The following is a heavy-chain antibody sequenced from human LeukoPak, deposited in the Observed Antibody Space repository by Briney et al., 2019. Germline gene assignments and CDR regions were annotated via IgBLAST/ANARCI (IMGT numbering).Heavy chain of an antibody. J-gene: IGHJ4*02. CDR1: GGSISSYY. CDR2: IYYSGST. D-gene: IGHD3-10*01. CDR3: ARFGARGIYYFDY. V-gene: IGHV4-59*01. Sequence: KPSETLSLTCTVSGGSISSYYWSWIRQPPGKGLEWIGYIYYSGSTNYNPSLKSRVTISVDTSKNQFSLKLSSVTAADTAAYYCARFGARGIYYFDYWGQGTLVTVSS.